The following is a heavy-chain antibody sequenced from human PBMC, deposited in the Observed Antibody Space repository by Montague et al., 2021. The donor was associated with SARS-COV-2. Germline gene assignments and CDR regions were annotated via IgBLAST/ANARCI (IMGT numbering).Heavy chain of an antibody. J-gene: IGHJ5*02. CDR3: ARDTIYGSGSTGFDP. D-gene: IGHD3-10*01. V-gene: IGHV3-30-3*01. CDR2: ISYDGSNK. CDR1: GFTFSSYA. Sequence: SLRLSCAASGFTFSSYAMHWVRQAPGKGLEWVAVISYDGSNKYHADSVKGRFTISRDNSKNTLYLQMNSLRAEDTAVYYCARDTIYGSGSTGFDPWGQGTLVTVSS.